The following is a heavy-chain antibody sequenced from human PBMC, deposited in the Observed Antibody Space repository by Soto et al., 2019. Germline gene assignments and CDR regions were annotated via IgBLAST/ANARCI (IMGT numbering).Heavy chain of an antibody. V-gene: IGHV1-69*19. CDR1: GGTPSNSA. CDR3: AGGRIVVVGSRAYYGMDV. Sequence: QVHLLLQSGAEVKKPGSSVKVSCKASGGTPSNSAISWVRQAPGQGLEWMGGIIPVFGLVKYAQNFQGRVTISADESTKTAYKELRSLRPEDTAVYYCAGGRIVVVGSRAYYGMDVCGQGTTVTVSS. CDR2: IIPVFGLV. J-gene: IGHJ6*02. D-gene: IGHD3-22*01.